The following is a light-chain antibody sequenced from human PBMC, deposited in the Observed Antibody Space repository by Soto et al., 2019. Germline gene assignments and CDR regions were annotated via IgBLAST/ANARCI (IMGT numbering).Light chain of an antibody. CDR1: QSVSSSY. CDR3: QQYCSSSWT. V-gene: IGKV3-20*01. CDR2: GAS. J-gene: IGKJ1*01. Sequence: EIVLTQSPGTLSLSPGERATLSCRASQSVSSSYLAWYQQKPGKAPRLLIYGASSRATCIPDRFSGSGSGTDFTLTISRLEPEDFAVYYCQQYCSSSWTFCQGTKVEIK.